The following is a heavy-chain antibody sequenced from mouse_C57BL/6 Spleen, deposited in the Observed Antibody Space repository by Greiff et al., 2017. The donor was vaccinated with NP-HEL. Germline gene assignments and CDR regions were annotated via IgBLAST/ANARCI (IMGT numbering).Heavy chain of an antibody. D-gene: IGHD2-4*01. CDR1: GFSFNTYA. V-gene: IGHV10-1*01. J-gene: IGHJ4*01. Sequence: EADGGLVQPKGSLKLSCAASGFSFNTYAMNWVRQAPGKGLEWVARIRSKSNNYATYYADSVKDRFTISRDDSESMLYLQMNNLKTEDTAMYYCVRHDDYDPFYAMDYWGQGTSVTVSS. CDR3: VRHDDYDPFYAMDY. CDR2: IRSKSNNYAT.